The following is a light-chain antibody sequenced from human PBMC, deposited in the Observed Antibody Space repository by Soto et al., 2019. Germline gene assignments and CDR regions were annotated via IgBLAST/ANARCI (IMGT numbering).Light chain of an antibody. CDR1: NIGSKN. J-gene: IGLJ1*01. Sequence: SCELTQPLSVSVALGQTARITWGGNNIGSKNVHWYQQKPGQAPVLVIYRDSNRPSGIPERFSGSNSGNTATLTISRAQAGDEADYYCQVWDSSYNYVFGTGTKLTVL. CDR2: RDS. CDR3: QVWDSSYNYV. V-gene: IGLV3-9*01.